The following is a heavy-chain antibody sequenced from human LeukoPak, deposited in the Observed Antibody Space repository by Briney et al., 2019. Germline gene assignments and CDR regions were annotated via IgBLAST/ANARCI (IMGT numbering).Heavy chain of an antibody. J-gene: IGHJ4*02. CDR3: ARATGQYRPYYFDY. CDR1: GYTFTGYY. D-gene: IGHD1-1*01. Sequence: ASVKVSCKASGYTFTGYYMHWVRRAPGQGLEWMGWINPNSGGTNYAQKFQGRVTMTRDTSISTAYMELSRLRSDDTAVYYCARATGQYRPYYFDYWGQGTLVTVSS. CDR2: INPNSGGT. V-gene: IGHV1-2*02.